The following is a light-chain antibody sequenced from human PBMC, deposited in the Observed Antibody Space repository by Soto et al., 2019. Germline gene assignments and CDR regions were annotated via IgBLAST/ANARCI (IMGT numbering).Light chain of an antibody. CDR2: DAS. Sequence: EIVLTQSPGTLSLSPGERATLSCRASQSVSSSSLAWYQQKRGQAPRLLIHDASSRATGIPDRFSGSGSGTDFTITISRLEPEDFAVYYCQQYGSSPRTFGQGTRVEVK. CDR3: QQYGSSPRT. V-gene: IGKV3-20*01. J-gene: IGKJ1*01. CDR1: QSVSSSS.